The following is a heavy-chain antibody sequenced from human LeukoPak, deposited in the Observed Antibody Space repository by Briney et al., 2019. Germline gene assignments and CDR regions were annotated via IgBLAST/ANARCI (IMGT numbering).Heavy chain of an antibody. Sequence: SQTLSLTCTVSGGSISSGDYYWSWIRQPPGKGLEWIGFIYYSVSTHYNPSLKSRVIISVDTSKNQFSLRLTSVTAADTAVYYCASMDSAMALGYWGQGTLVTVSS. CDR3: ASMDSAMALGY. CDR1: GGSISSGDYY. V-gene: IGHV4-30-4*01. J-gene: IGHJ4*02. D-gene: IGHD5-18*01. CDR2: IYYSVST.